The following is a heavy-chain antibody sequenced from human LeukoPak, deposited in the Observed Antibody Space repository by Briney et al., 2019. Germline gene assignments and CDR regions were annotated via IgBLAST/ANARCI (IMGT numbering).Heavy chain of an antibody. CDR1: GGSFSGYY. Sequence: SETLSLTCAVYGGSFSGYYWSWIRQPPGKGLEWIGEINHSGSTNYNPSLESRVTISVDTSKSQFSLKLSSVTAADTAVYYCARLPGLYDSSGYYYSVSDYWGQGTLVTVSS. D-gene: IGHD3-22*01. CDR2: INHSGST. CDR3: ARLPGLYDSSGYYYSVSDY. V-gene: IGHV4-34*01. J-gene: IGHJ4*02.